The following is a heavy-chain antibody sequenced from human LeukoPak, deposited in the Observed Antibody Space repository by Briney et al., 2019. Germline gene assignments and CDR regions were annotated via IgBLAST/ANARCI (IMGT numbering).Heavy chain of an antibody. CDR1: GDFISPHR. CDR2: MAQSGNT. CDR3: ARDWEFCGGFSCYPYWYDS. V-gene: IGHV4-4*07. J-gene: IGHJ5*01. D-gene: IGHD2-21*01. Sequence: ETSETLSLTCTVSGDFISPHRLSWIRQPAGKGLEFVGRMAQSGNTDYNPSLRSRLTMSLDTSKKQFSLKLSSVTAADTAVYYCARDWEFCGGFSCYPYWYDSWGQGILVTVSS.